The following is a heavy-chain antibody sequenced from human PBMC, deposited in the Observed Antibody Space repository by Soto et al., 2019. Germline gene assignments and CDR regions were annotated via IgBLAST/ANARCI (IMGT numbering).Heavy chain of an antibody. CDR1: GFKFTAYY. V-gene: IGHV1-2*02. J-gene: IGHJ4*02. CDR2: INPNTGDT. CDR3: ARDRPPDY. Sequence: QVQLVQSGAEVRKPGASVKVSCKASGFKFTAYYVHWVRQAPGQGLEWMGWINPNTGDTNYAQKFQGRVTLTRDTSISTAYMELNGLSSDDTAVYFCARDRPPDYWGQGTLVTVSS.